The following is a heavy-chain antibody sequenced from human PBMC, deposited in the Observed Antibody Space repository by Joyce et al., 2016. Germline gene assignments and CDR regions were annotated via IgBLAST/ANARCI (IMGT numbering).Heavy chain of an antibody. V-gene: IGHV3-53*01. CDR3: AREGPGEWNWYFDL. CDR2: IYTGGST. CDR1: GFTVSSNY. D-gene: IGHD3-10*01. J-gene: IGHJ2*01. Sequence: ELQLVESGGGLIQHGGSLRLSCAASGFTVSSNYMSWVRQGPVKGLEWVSVIYTGGSTYYAYAVKGRFTVSRDNSQNTLYLQMNSLRAEDTAVYYCAREGPGEWNWYFDLWGRGTLVTVSS.